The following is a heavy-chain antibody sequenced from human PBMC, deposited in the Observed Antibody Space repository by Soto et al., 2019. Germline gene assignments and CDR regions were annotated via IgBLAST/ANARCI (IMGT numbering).Heavy chain of an antibody. CDR2: ISDSDGST. D-gene: IGHD2-8*02. CDR1: GFTFSSYA. J-gene: IGHJ5*02. CDR3: AKGQSGGNGMGVFDP. V-gene: IGHV3-23*01. Sequence: EVQLLESGGGLVQPGGSLRLSCAGSGFTFSSYAMSWVRQAPGKGLEWVSGISDSDGSTYYADSVKGRFTISRDNSKNTLYLQANSLRAEDTAVYYCAKGQSGGNGMGVFDPWGQGSLVTVSS.